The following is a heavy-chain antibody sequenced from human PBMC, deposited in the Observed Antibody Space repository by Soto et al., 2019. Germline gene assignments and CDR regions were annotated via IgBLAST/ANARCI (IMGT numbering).Heavy chain of an antibody. CDR3: ARDGINDFWSGTYYYGMDV. Sequence: ASVQVSCKASGYTFTSYYMHWVRQAPGQGLEWMGIINPSGGSTSYAQKFQGRVTMTRDTSTSTVYMELSSLRSEDTAVYYCARDGINDFWSGTYYYGMDVWGQGTTVTVS. V-gene: IGHV1-46*01. J-gene: IGHJ6*02. CDR1: GYTFTSYY. CDR2: INPSGGST. D-gene: IGHD3-3*01.